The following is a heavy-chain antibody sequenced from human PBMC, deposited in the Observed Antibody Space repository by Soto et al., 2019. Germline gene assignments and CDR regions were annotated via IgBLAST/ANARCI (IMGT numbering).Heavy chain of an antibody. J-gene: IGHJ4*02. CDR3: ARSAIVVVPAAITYFDY. V-gene: IGHV4-4*07. CDR1: GGSISSYY. CDR2: IYTSGST. D-gene: IGHD2-2*02. Sequence: NPSETLSLTCTVSGGSISSYYWSWIRQPAGKGLEWIGRIYTSGSTNYNPSLKSRVTMSVDTSKNQFSLKLSSVTAADTAVYYCARSAIVVVPAAITYFDYWGQGTLVTVSS.